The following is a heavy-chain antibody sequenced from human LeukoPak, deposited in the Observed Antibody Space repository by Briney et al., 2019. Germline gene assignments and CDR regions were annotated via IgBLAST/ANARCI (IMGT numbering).Heavy chain of an antibody. J-gene: IGHJ4*02. V-gene: IGHV3-7*01. Sequence: GGSLRLSCAASGFAFNTYSMNWVRQAPGKGLEWVANIKQDGSEKYYVDSVKGRFTISRDNAKNSLYLQMNSLRAEDTAVYYCATSFSKSANYWGQGTLVTVSS. D-gene: IGHD2-2*01. CDR2: IKQDGSEK. CDR3: ATSFSKSANY. CDR1: GFAFNTYS.